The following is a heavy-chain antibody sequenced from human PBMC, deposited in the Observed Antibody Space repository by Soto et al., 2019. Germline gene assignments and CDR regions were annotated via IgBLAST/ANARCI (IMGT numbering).Heavy chain of an antibody. Sequence: ASVKVSCKASGYTFTSYGINWVRQATGQGREWMGWMNPNSGNTGYAQKFQGRVTMTRNTSISTAYMELSSLRSEDTAVYYCARDRDTAVVTGHYYYYYGMDVWG. CDR1: GYTFTSYG. J-gene: IGHJ6*02. D-gene: IGHD5-18*01. V-gene: IGHV1-8*01. CDR3: ARDRDTAVVTGHYYYYYGMDV. CDR2: MNPNSGNT.